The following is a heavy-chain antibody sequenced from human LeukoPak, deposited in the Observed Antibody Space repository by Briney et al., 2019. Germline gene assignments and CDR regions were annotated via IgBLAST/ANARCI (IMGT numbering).Heavy chain of an antibody. CDR2: ISSSSSYI. D-gene: IGHD4-11*01. CDR1: GFTFSSYS. CDR3: SGARGNYAPNWFDP. Sequence: GGSLRLSCAASGFTFSSYSMNWVRQAPGKGLEWVSSISSSSSYIYYADSVKGRFTISRDNAKNSLYLQMNSLRAEDTAVYYCSGARGNYAPNWFDPWGQGTLVTVSS. V-gene: IGHV3-21*04. J-gene: IGHJ5*02.